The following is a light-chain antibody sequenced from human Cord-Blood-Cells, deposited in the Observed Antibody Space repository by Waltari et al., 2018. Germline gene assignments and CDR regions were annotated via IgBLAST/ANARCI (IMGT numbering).Light chain of an antibody. J-gene: IGLJ3*02. CDR2: GKN. CDR1: SLRSYY. CDR3: NSRDSSGNHWV. V-gene: IGLV3-19*01. Sequence: SSELTQDPAVSVALGQTVRIKCQGDSLRSYYASWYQQKPGQAPVLVIYGKNNRPSGTPNRFSGSSSGNTASLTITGAQAEDEADYYCNSRDSSGNHWVFGGGTKLTVL.